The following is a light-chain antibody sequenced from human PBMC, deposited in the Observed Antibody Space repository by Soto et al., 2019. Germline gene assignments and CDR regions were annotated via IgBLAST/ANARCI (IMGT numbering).Light chain of an antibody. V-gene: IGLV2-14*01. Sequence: QSALTQPASVSGSPGQSITTSCTGTSGDVGLYDYVSWYQQHPGKAPQLMIYAVSNRPSGVSNRFSASKSGNTASLFISGLQAEDEADYYCSSYTSDSSYVFGSGTKVTVL. J-gene: IGLJ1*01. CDR3: SSYTSDSSYV. CDR2: AVS. CDR1: SGDVGLYDY.